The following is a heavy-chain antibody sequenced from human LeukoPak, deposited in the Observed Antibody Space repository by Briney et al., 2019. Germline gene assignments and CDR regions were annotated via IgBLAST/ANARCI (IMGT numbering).Heavy chain of an antibody. Sequence: GESLRLSCAASGFTFDDYAMHWVRQAPGKGLEWVSLISWDGGSTYYADSVKGRFTISRGNSKNSLYLQMNSLRAEDTAFYYCAIMAVAANVDFWGQGTLVTVSS. CDR3: AIMAVAANVDF. J-gene: IGHJ4*02. CDR1: GFTFDDYA. V-gene: IGHV3-43D*03. D-gene: IGHD6-19*01. CDR2: ISWDGGST.